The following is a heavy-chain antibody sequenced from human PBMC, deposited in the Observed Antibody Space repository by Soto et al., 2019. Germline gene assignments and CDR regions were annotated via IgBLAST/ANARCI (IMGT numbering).Heavy chain of an antibody. Sequence: PGESLKISCKGSGYSFSNYWIGWVRQMPGKGLEWMGIVYPGDSDTRYSPSFEGQGTISVDKSISTAYLQWSSLKASDTAMYYCARHGYSNFPYYYYGMDVWGQGTTVTVSS. J-gene: IGHJ6*02. CDR2: VYPGDSDT. D-gene: IGHD4-4*01. CDR3: ARHGYSNFPYYYYGMDV. V-gene: IGHV5-51*01. CDR1: GYSFSNYW.